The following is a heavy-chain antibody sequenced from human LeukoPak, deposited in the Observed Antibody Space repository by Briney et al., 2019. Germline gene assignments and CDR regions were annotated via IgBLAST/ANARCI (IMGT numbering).Heavy chain of an antibody. V-gene: IGHV3-9*01. J-gene: IGHJ6*02. Sequence: GRSLRLSCAASGFTFDDYAMHWVRQAPGKGLEWVSGISWNSGSIGYADSVKGRFTISRDNAKNSLYLQMNSLRAEDTALYYCAKEKKGAAAGNYYYYYGMDVWGQGTTVTVSS. CDR3: AKEKKGAAAGNYYYYYGMDV. CDR2: ISWNSGSI. CDR1: GFTFDDYA. D-gene: IGHD6-13*01.